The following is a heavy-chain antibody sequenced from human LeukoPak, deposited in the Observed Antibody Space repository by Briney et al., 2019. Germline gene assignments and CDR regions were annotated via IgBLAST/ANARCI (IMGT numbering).Heavy chain of an antibody. Sequence: QPGGSLRLSCAASGFTFSSYAMSWVRQAPGKGLEWVSAISGSGGSTYYADSVKGRFTISRDNSKNTLYLQMNSLRAEDTAAYYCAKLVNDYGESDYWGQGTLVTVSS. CDR2: ISGSGGST. J-gene: IGHJ4*02. V-gene: IGHV3-23*01. D-gene: IGHD4-17*01. CDR3: AKLVNDYGESDY. CDR1: GFTFSSYA.